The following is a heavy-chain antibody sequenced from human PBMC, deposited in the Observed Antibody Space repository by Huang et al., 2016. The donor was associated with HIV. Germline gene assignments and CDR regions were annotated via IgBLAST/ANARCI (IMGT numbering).Heavy chain of an antibody. CDR2: INTNTGNP. Sequence: QVQLVQSGSELKKPGASVKVSCKASGYTFTNYAMNWVRQAPGQGLEWMGCINTNTGNPTYAQGFTGRFVFSLDTSVSTTYLQISSLRAEDSAVYYCARDTAVTGKYYLDYWGQGTLVTVSS. V-gene: IGHV7-4-1*02. CDR1: GYTFTNYA. CDR3: ARDTAVTGKYYLDY. J-gene: IGHJ4*02. D-gene: IGHD6-19*01.